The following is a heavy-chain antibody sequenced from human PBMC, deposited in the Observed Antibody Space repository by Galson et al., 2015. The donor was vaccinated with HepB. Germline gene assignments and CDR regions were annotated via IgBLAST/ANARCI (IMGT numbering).Heavy chain of an antibody. V-gene: IGHV3-30*18. CDR1: GFTFSSYD. CDR2: ISYDGSHK. J-gene: IGHJ4*02. CDR3: AKDLDLGDTYYGDLDF. Sequence: SLRLSCAASGFTFSSYDMHWVRQAPGKGLEWVAVISYDGSHKYYADSVKGRFTISRDNSKTTLYLQMNSLRAEDTAVYYCAKDLDLGDTYYGDLDFWGQGTLVTVSS. D-gene: IGHD3-16*01.